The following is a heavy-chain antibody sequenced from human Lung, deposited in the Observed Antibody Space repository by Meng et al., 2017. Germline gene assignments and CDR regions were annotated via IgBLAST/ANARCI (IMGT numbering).Heavy chain of an antibody. Sequence: VQLVQCGAEVKKPVASVKVSCQASGYTFPDYWLHWVRRAPGQGLEWMGRINPKSGDTHYAQRFQGRVTMTGDTSISTAYMELSGLRSDDTAMYYCARDEDISAAGKLFGDYWGQGTLVTASS. CDR1: GYTFPDYW. J-gene: IGHJ4*02. D-gene: IGHD6-13*01. CDR2: INPKSGDT. CDR3: ARDEDISAAGKLFGDY. V-gene: IGHV1-2*06.